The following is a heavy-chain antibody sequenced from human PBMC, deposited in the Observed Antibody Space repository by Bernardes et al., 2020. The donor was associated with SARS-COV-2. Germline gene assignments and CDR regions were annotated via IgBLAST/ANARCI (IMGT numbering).Heavy chain of an antibody. CDR2: IYYSGTT. D-gene: IGHD2-2*01. CDR1: GGSISSSSYY. J-gene: IGHJ5*02. V-gene: IGHV4-39*01. Sequence: SETLSLTCSVSGGSISSSSYYWGWIRQSPGRGLEWIGTIYYSGTTYYNPSLKSRASLSIDSTKNQFSLHMSSVTAADTAVYYCVRHLPGYASSWYWFDPWGQGILVTV. CDR3: VRHLPGYASSWYWFDP.